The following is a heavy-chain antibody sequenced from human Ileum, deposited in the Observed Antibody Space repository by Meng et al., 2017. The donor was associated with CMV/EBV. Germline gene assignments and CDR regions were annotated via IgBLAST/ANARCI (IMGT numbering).Heavy chain of an antibody. D-gene: IGHD2-2*01. CDR3: ARGGCTITSCDLTEYFQH. V-gene: IGHV1-46*01. CDR2: VNPSGDAT. J-gene: IGHJ1*01. CDR1: FPRNY. Sequence: FPRNYLHWVRQAPGQRLAWMGLVNPSGDATSYAQKFPGSVTFTSDTSTTTVYMEVSSLRSEGTAVYYCARGGCTITSCDLTEYFQHWGQGTLVTVSS.